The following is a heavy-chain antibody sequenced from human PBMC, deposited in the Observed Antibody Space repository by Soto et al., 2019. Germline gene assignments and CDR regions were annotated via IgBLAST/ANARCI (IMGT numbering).Heavy chain of an antibody. J-gene: IGHJ5*02. CDR3: ARERITMVRGSEGGFDP. CDR2: INPSGGST. V-gene: IGHV1-46*01. D-gene: IGHD3-10*01. CDR1: GYTFTSYY. Sequence: DSVKVSCKASGYTFTSYYMHWVRQAPGQGLEWMGIINPSGGSTSYAQKFQGRVTMTRDTSASTVYMELSSLRSEDTAVYYCARERITMVRGSEGGFDPWGQGTLVTVSS.